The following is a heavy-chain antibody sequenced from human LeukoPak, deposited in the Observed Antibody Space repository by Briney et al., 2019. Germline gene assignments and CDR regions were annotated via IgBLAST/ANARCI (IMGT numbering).Heavy chain of an antibody. CDR2: IYYSGST. Sequence: SETLSLTCTVSGGSISGSSYYWGWIRQPPGKGLEWIGSIYYSGSTYYNPSLKSRVTISVDTSKNQFSLKLSSVTAADTAVYYCARGIYYDSSGYHLFDYWGQGTLVTVSS. D-gene: IGHD3-22*01. J-gene: IGHJ4*02. V-gene: IGHV4-39*07. CDR1: GGSISGSSYY. CDR3: ARGIYYDSSGYHLFDY.